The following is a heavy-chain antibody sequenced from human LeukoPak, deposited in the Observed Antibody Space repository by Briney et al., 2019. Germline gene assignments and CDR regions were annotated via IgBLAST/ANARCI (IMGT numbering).Heavy chain of an antibody. J-gene: IGHJ4*02. CDR3: ARGRSTGYPYYFEY. CDR1: GYTFTSYD. CDR2: MNPNSGST. Sequence: ASVTVSCKPSGYTFTSYDINWVRQATGQGLEWMGWMNPNSGSTGYAQKFQGRVTITRNTSISTAYMELSGLRSEDTAVYYCARGRSTGYPYYFEYWGQGTLVTVS. D-gene: IGHD5-12*01. V-gene: IGHV1-8*03.